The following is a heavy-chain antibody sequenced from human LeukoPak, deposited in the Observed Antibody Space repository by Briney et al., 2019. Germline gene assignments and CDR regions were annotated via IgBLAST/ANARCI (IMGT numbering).Heavy chain of an antibody. CDR3: ARDAGGYCSGGSCFV. V-gene: IGHV4-30-2*01. D-gene: IGHD2-15*01. CDR2: IYHSGST. Sequence: KPSETLSLTCTVSGGSISSGGYYWSWIRQPPGKGLEWIGDIYHSGSTYYNPSLKSRVTISVDRSKNQFSLKLSSVTAADTAVYYCARDAGGYCSGGSCFVWGKGTTVTVSS. CDR1: GGSISSGGYY. J-gene: IGHJ6*04.